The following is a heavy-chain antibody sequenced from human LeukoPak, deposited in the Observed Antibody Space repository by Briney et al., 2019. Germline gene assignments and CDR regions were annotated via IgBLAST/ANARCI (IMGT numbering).Heavy chain of an antibody. CDR3: AKGGGWSPAVLFDY. Sequence: GGSLRLSCAASGFTFSAYGMHWVRQAPGKGLEWVAFIWYAGNNKYYADSVKGRFTISRDSSKNTLYLQMNSLRAEDTAVYYCAKGGGWSPAVLFDYWGQGTLVTVSS. V-gene: IGHV3-30*02. CDR1: GFTFSAYG. J-gene: IGHJ4*02. CDR2: IWYAGNNK. D-gene: IGHD6-19*01.